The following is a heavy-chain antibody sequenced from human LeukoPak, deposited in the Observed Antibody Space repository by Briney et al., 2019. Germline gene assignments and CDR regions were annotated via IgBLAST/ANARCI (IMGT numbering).Heavy chain of an antibody. J-gene: IGHJ3*02. CDR2: INSDGSST. Sequence: GGSLRLSCAASGFTFSSYWMHWVRQAPGKGLVWVSRINSDGSSTTYADSVKGRFTISRDNVKNTLYLQMNSLRAEDTAVYYCARSGISGDAFDIWGQGTMVTVSS. D-gene: IGHD1-14*01. CDR3: ARSGISGDAFDI. CDR1: GFTFSSYW. V-gene: IGHV3-74*03.